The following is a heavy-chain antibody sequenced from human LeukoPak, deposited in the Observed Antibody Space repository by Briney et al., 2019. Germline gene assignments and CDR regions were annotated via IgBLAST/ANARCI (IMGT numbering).Heavy chain of an antibody. CDR2: IYYSGST. Sequence: PSVTLSLTCTVSGGSISSSSYYWGWIRQPPGKGLEWIGSIYYSGSTYYNPSLKSRVTISVDTSKSQFSLKLSSVTAADTAVYYCARGLMTAAATFDYWGQGTLVTASS. V-gene: IGHV4-39*01. J-gene: IGHJ4*02. CDR1: GGSISSSSYY. D-gene: IGHD6-13*01. CDR3: ARGLMTAAATFDY.